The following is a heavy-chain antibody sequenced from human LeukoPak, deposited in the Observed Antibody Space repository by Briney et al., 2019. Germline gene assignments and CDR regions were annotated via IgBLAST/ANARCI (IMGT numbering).Heavy chain of an antibody. D-gene: IGHD2-8*02. CDR2: INSDGSDT. CDR3: ASLDRTGPADY. Sequence: PGGSLRLSCAASGFTFSYYWMHWVRQAPGKGLVWVSRINSDGSDTTYADSVKGRSTIYRDNAKNTLYLQMNSLRAEDTAVYYCASLDRTGPADYWGQGTLVSVSS. J-gene: IGHJ4*02. V-gene: IGHV3-74*01. CDR1: GFTFSYYW.